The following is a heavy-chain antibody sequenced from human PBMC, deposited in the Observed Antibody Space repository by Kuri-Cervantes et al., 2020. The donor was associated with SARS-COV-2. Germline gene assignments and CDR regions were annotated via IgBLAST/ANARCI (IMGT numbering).Heavy chain of an antibody. CDR2: INPNSGGT. CDR1: GYTFTGYY. D-gene: IGHD7-27*01. J-gene: IGHJ3*02. V-gene: IGHV1-2*04. Sequence: ASVKVSCKASGYTFTGYYMHWVRQAPGQGLEWMGWINPNSGGTNYAQKFEGWVTMTGDTSISTVYMELSGLRSDDAAVYYCAREWWTNWGRRDDAFDIWGQGTMVTVSS. CDR3: AREWWTNWGRRDDAFDI.